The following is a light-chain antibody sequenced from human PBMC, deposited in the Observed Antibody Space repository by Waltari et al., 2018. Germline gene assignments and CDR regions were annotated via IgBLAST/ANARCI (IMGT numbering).Light chain of an antibody. V-gene: IGLV1-44*01. CDR1: NSNIGSNV. CDR3: ATWDDRLTGVV. Sequence: QSALTQPPSASGTPGQTINIFCSGGNSNIGSNVVNWYQQVPGTAPKLLIYSNTYRPSGVPDRFSGSKSGTSASLAISGLQSDDEGDYYCATWDDRLTGVVFGGGTQVTVL. CDR2: SNT. J-gene: IGLJ2*01.